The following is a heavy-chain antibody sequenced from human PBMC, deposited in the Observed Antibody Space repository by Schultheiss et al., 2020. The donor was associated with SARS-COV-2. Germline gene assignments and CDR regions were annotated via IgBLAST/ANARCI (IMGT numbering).Heavy chain of an antibody. CDR1: GGSISSSSYY. V-gene: IGHV4-39*07. CDR2: IYYSGST. CDR3: ARVIDWLPPYYYYYMDV. J-gene: IGHJ6*03. Sequence: SQTLSLTCTVSGGSISSSSYYWGWIRQPPGKGLEWIGSIYYSGSTNYNPSLKSRVTISVDTSKNQFSLKLSSVTAADTAVYYCARVIDWLPPYYYYYMDVWGKGTTVTVSS. D-gene: IGHD3-9*01.